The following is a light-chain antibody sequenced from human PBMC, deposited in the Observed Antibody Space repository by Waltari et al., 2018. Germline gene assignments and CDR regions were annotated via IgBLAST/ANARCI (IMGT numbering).Light chain of an antibody. V-gene: IGLV8-61*01. CDR1: SGSVSSTSY. CDR2: KGI. J-gene: IGLJ3*02. Sequence: QTVVTQEPSLSVSPGGTVTLTCALSSGSVSSTSYPTWYQQPPGQPPRTLVYKGISRSSGVPDRFSGSILGNTAALTITGAQADDESDYYCSMYMGSGVWVFGGGTKLTVL. CDR3: SMYMGSGVWV.